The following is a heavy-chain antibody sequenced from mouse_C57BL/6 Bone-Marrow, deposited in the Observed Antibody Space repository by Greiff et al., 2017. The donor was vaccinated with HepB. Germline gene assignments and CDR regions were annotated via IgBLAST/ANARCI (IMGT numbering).Heavy chain of an antibody. V-gene: IGHV1-64*01. Sequence: QVQLQQPGAELVKPGASVKLSCKASGYTFTSYWMHWVKQRPGQGLEWIGMIHPNSGSTNYNEKFKSKATLTVDKSSSTAYMQLSSLTSEDSAVYYCARLMVYWYFDVWGRGTTVTVSS. CDR1: GYTFTSYW. J-gene: IGHJ1*03. CDR3: ARLMVYWYFDV. D-gene: IGHD2-2*01. CDR2: IHPNSGST.